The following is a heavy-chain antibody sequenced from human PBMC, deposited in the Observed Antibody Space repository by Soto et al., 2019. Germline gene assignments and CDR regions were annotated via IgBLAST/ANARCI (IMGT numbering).Heavy chain of an antibody. Sequence: QVQLQESGPGLVKPSGTLSLTCAVSGGSISSSNWWSWVRQPPGKGLEWIGEIYHSGSTNYNPSVKSRVTISVDKSKNKFSLKLSSVTAADTAVYYCAREGANNYGFHYYYGMDVWGQGTTVTVSS. CDR1: GGSISSSNW. V-gene: IGHV4-4*02. CDR3: AREGANNYGFHYYYGMDV. J-gene: IGHJ6*02. D-gene: IGHD4-17*01. CDR2: IYHSGST.